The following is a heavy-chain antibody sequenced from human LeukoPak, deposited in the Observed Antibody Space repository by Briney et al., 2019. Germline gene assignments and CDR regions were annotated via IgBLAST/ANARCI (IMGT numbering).Heavy chain of an antibody. CDR3: ARVEALAGVNWFDP. CDR1: GFTFSSYG. Sequence: PGGSLRLSCAASGFTFSSYGMHWVRQAPGKGLEWVAVIWYDGSDKYYADSVQGRFTISRDNSKNTLDLQLNSLRAEDTAVYYCARVEALAGVNWFDPWGQGTLVTVSS. D-gene: IGHD3-10*01. CDR2: IWYDGSDK. J-gene: IGHJ5*02. V-gene: IGHV3-33*01.